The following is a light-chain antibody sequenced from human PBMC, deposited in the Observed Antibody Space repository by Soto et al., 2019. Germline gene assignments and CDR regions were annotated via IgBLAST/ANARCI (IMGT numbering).Light chain of an antibody. CDR2: EVS. V-gene: IGLV2-8*01. CDR3: NSHAGSNTMV. CDR1: SSDVGGHNF. J-gene: IGLJ2*01. Sequence: QSALTQPPSASGSPGQSVTISCTGSSSDVGGHNFVSWYQQHPGKAPKLIIYEVSKRPAGVPDRFSGSKSGNTASLTVSGLQAEDEADYHCNSHAGSNTMVFGGGTKVTIL.